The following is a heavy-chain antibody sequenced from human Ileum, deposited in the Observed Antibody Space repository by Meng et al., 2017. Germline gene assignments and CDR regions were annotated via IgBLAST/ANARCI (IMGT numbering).Heavy chain of an antibody. CDR1: GGSINTDY. Sequence: HLQASGPRLLKPSETLSLTCTVSGGSINTDYLNWIRQTPGKGLEWIGCRYYTGSIHYNPSLKSRVTISADTSKNQFSLSLSSVTAADTAVYYCARGYGLSWHMGTWGQGALVTVSS. J-gene: IGHJ4*02. D-gene: IGHD6-13*01. CDR3: ARGYGLSWHMGT. V-gene: IGHV4-59*01. CDR2: RYYTGSI.